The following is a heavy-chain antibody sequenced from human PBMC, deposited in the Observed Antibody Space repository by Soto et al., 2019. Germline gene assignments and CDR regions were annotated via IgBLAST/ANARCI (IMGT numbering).Heavy chain of an antibody. CDR1: GAYMKYEYYY. D-gene: IGHD6-6*01. J-gene: IGHJ4*02. V-gene: IGHV4-31*11. Sequence: SETLYITCAVSGAYMKYEYYYWSWVRQKQGKDLEWIGHMHHSGRTHYNPSLKSRVAVSVDTSKNQFSLYLNSVTAADTAVYYCARWVEVSLDYFDSWGQGIPVTAPQ. CDR2: MHHSGRT. CDR3: ARWVEVSLDYFDS.